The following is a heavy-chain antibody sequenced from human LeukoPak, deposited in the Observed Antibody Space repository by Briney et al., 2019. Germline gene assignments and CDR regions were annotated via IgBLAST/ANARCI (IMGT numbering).Heavy chain of an antibody. CDR1: GYTFTGYY. V-gene: IGHV1-18*04. CDR2: ISAYNGNT. J-gene: IGHJ4*02. D-gene: IGHD3-22*01. CDR3: ARGSHDSSGYYCAY. Sequence: ASVKVSCKASGYTFTGYYVHWVRQAPGQGLEWMGWISAYNGNTNYAQKLQGRVTMTTDTSTSTAYMELRSLRSDDTAVYYCARGSHDSSGYYCAYWGQGTLVTVSS.